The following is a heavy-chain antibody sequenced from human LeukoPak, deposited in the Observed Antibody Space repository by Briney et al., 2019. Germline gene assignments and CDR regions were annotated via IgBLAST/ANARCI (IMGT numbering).Heavy chain of an antibody. Sequence: PSETLSLTRAVYGWSFNDYYWNWVRQPPGKGLEWIGEINARGDTNYSPSLKSRVTISVDSSKNQFSLTLTSMIAADTAIYYCARGQVPAARGYNWFDPWGQGTLVTVSS. J-gene: IGHJ5*02. CDR2: INARGDT. CDR3: ARGQVPAARGYNWFDP. V-gene: IGHV4-34*01. CDR1: GWSFNDYY. D-gene: IGHD2-2*01.